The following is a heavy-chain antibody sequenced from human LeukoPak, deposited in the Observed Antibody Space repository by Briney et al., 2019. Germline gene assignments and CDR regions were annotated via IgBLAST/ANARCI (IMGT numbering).Heavy chain of an antibody. CDR2: INHSGGT. CDR1: GGSFSGYY. Sequence: SETLSLTCAVYGGSFSGYYWSWIRQPPGKGLEWIGEINHSGGTNYNPSLKSRVTISVDTSKNQFSLKLSSVTAADTAVYYCARGFRVIDPWGQGTLVTVSS. CDR3: ARGFRVIDP. D-gene: IGHD2-8*01. V-gene: IGHV4-34*01. J-gene: IGHJ5*02.